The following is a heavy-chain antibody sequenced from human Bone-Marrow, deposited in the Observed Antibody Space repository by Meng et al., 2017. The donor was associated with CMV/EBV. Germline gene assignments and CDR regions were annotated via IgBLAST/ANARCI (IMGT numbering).Heavy chain of an antibody. CDR3: ARVEEVSSCYYRLDA. CDR2: MNPNSGNT. V-gene: IGHV1-8*01. CDR1: GYTFTDYY. J-gene: IGHJ6*02. Sequence: ASVKVSCKASGYTFTDYYIHWVRQATGQGLEWMGWMNPNSGNTGYAQKFQGRVTMTRDTSISTAYMELTRLRSADTAVYYCARVEEVSSCYYRLDAWGQGTTVTVSS. D-gene: IGHD6-13*01.